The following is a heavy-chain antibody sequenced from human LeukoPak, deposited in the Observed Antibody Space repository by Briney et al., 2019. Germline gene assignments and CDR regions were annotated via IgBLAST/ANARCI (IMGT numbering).Heavy chain of an antibody. CDR1: GYTFTGYH. Sequence: WASVTVSCKASGYTFTGYHLHWVRQAPGHGLEWMGRINPNSGDTIYAQKFQGRVTMTRDTSISTAYMELSRLRSDDTAVYYCARDYCSSTSCLFDYWGQGTLVTVSS. J-gene: IGHJ4*02. CDR2: INPNSGDT. D-gene: IGHD2-2*01. CDR3: ARDYCSSTSCLFDY. V-gene: IGHV1-2*06.